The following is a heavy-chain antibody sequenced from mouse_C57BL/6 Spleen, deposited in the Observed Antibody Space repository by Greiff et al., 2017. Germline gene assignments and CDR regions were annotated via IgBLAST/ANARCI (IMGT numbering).Heavy chain of an antibody. Sequence: EVKLQESGGGLVQPKGSLKLSCAASGFSFNTYAMNWVRQAPGKGLEWVARIRSKSNNYATYYADSVKDRFTISRDDSESMLYLQMNNLKTEDTAMYYCVRQDGYYYAMDYWGQGTSDTVSS. CDR3: VRQDGYYYAMDY. V-gene: IGHV10-1*01. CDR2: IRSKSNNYAT. CDR1: GFSFNTYA. D-gene: IGHD2-3*01. J-gene: IGHJ4*01.